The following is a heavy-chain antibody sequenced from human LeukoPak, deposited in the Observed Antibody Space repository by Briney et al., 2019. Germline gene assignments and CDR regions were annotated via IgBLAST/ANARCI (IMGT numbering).Heavy chain of an antibody. V-gene: IGHV4-34*01. CDR2: INHSGST. J-gene: IGHJ4*02. Sequence: SETLSLTCAVYGGSFSGYYWSWIRQPPGKGLEWIGEINHSGSTNYNPSLKSRVTISVDTSKNQFSLKLSSVTAADTAVYYCARGPYYYDSSDWGQGTLVTASS. D-gene: IGHD3-22*01. CDR1: GGSFSGYY. CDR3: ARGPYYYDSSD.